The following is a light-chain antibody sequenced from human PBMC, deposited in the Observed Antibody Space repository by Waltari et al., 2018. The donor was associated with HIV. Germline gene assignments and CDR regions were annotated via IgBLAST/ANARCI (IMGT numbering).Light chain of an antibody. Sequence: DIRMTQSPSTLSASIGDRVTITCRASQNIGNFLAWYQQKPGKAPTLLIARASSLERGVPSRFIGSGSGSDFTLTISGLQYEDFATYYCQQFETYYIFGQGTRLE. CDR1: QNIGNF. CDR2: RAS. V-gene: IGKV1-5*03. CDR3: QQFETYYI. J-gene: IGKJ2*01.